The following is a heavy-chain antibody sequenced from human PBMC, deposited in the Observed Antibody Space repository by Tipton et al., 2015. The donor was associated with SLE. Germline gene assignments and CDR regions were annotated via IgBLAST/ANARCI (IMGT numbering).Heavy chain of an antibody. V-gene: IGHV4-34*01. J-gene: IGHJ3*02. CDR2: INHSGST. CDR1: GGSFSGYY. D-gene: IGHD3-9*01. CDR3: ASGILTGYAAFDI. Sequence: LRLSCAVYGGSFSGYYWSWIRQPPGKGLEWIGEINHSGSTNYKPSLKSRVTILVDTSKNQFSLKLSSVTAADTVVYYCASGILTGYAAFDIWGPGTMVTVSS.